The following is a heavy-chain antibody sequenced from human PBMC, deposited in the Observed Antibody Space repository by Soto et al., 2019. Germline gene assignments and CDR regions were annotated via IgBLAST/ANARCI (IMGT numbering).Heavy chain of an antibody. CDR2: ISGSGGST. Sequence: PGGSLRLSCAASGFTFSSYAMSGVRQAPGKGLEWVSAISGSGGSTYYADSVKGRFTISRDNSKNTLYLQMNSLRAEDTAVYYCAKGLTYYDFWSGYYTGTRGQGTLVTVTS. CDR3: AKGLTYYDFWSGYYTGT. J-gene: IGHJ4*02. CDR1: GFTFSSYA. D-gene: IGHD3-3*01. V-gene: IGHV3-23*01.